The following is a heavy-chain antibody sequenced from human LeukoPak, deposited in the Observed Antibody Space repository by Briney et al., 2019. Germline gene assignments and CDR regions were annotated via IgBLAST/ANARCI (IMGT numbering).Heavy chain of an antibody. J-gene: IGHJ4*02. CDR2: INEDGSEK. Sequence: GGSLRLSCAASEFTFSNYWMSWVRQAPGKGLEWVANINEDGSEKYYVDSVKGRFTISRDNAKNSLYLQMNSLRAEDTAVYYCARSADKGSVDYLGQGTLVTVSS. V-gene: IGHV3-7*03. CDR1: EFTFSNYW. CDR3: ARSADKGSVDY. D-gene: IGHD2-15*01.